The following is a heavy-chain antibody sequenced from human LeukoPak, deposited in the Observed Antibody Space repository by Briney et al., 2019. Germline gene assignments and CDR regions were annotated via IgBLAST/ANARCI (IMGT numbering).Heavy chain of an antibody. J-gene: IGHJ4*02. Sequence: RTSETLSLTCTVSGGSISSYYWSWIRQPPGKGLEWIGYMYYSGNVNYNPSLKSRVTISIDTSTNQFSLKLSSVTAADTAVYYCARHPSDRIVGATVFDYWGQGTLVTVSS. V-gene: IGHV4-59*01. CDR1: GGSISSYY. D-gene: IGHD1-26*01. CDR2: MYYSGNV. CDR3: ARHPSDRIVGATVFDY.